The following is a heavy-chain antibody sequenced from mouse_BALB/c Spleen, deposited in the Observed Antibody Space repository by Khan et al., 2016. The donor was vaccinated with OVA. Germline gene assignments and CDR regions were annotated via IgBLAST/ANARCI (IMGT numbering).Heavy chain of an antibody. V-gene: IGHV1-4*01. Sequence: QVQLKQSGAELARPGASVKMSCKASGYTFTSYTIHWIKLRPGQGLEWIGYINPSNGYTNYNQKFKDKATLTADQSSTTAYMQLSSLTSADSAVYNCVRDGAYHRNDGWFAYWGQGTLVTVSA. CDR1: GYTFTSYT. CDR2: INPSNGYT. CDR3: VRDGAYHRNDGWFAY. J-gene: IGHJ3*01. D-gene: IGHD2-14*01.